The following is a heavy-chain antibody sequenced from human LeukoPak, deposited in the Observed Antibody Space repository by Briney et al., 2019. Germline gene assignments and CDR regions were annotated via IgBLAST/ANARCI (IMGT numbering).Heavy chain of an antibody. Sequence: GGSLRLSCAASGFTFSSYEMNWVRQAPGKGLEWVSYISSSGSTIYYADSVKGRFTISRDNAKNSLYLQMNSLRAEDTAVYYCAREGSSGWYEVDYYYYYMDVWGKGTTVTISS. J-gene: IGHJ6*03. CDR2: ISSSGSTI. D-gene: IGHD6-19*01. CDR3: AREGSSGWYEVDYYYYYMDV. CDR1: GFTFSSYE. V-gene: IGHV3-48*03.